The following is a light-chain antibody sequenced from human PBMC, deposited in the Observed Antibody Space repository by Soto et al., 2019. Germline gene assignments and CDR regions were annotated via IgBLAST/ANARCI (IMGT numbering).Light chain of an antibody. CDR1: ETINVY. CDR2: ATS. Sequence: NQMILSPSSLSASLGDRGTFTCQASETINVYLNWYQHKPGKAPRLMIYATSSLQSGVPSRFCGCGSGTDFTLTIISLQPEDFATYYCLQSFSTPGTFGQGTKVDIK. CDR3: LQSFSTPGT. V-gene: IGKV1-39*01. J-gene: IGKJ1*01.